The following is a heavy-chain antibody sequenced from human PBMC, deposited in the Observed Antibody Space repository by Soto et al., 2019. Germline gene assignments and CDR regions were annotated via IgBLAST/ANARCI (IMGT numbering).Heavy chain of an antibody. V-gene: IGHV3-23*01. J-gene: IGHJ6*02. CDR1: GFTFTSYA. D-gene: IGHD1-26*01. CDR2: MSGSGGYT. CDR3: AKELGGGSYWDSHYYGMDV. Sequence: GGSLRLSCAASGFTFTSYAMSWVRQAPGKGLEWVSAMSGSGGYTYYADSVKGRLTISRDSPKNTLYLQMNSLRVENTAVYYCAKELGGGSYWDSHYYGMDVWGQGTTVTVSS.